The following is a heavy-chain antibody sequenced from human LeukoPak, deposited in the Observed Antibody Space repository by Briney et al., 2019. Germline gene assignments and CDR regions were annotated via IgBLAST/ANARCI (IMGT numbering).Heavy chain of an antibody. CDR3: ARSSSGWYPYYFDY. J-gene: IGHJ4*02. CDR1: GDSISDYY. V-gene: IGHV4-59*12. D-gene: IGHD6-19*01. Sequence: SETLSLTCTVSGDSISDYYWSWIRQPPGKGLEWIGYIYYSGSSNYNPSLKSRVTISVDTSKNQFSLKLSSVTAADTAVYYCARSSSGWYPYYFDYWGQGTLVTVSS. CDR2: IYYSGSS.